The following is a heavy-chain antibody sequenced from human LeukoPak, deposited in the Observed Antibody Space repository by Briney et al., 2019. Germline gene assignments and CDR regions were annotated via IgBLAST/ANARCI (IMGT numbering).Heavy chain of an antibody. Sequence: GGSLRLSCTASGFTFGDYAMSWFRQAPGKGLEWVGFIKSKTDGGTTDYAAPVKGRFTISRDDSKNTLYLQMNSLKTEDTAVYYCTTGPTHIDYWGQGTLVTVSS. V-gene: IGHV3-49*03. D-gene: IGHD2-21*01. CDR3: TTGPTHIDY. CDR1: GFTFGDYA. CDR2: IKSKTDGGTT. J-gene: IGHJ4*02.